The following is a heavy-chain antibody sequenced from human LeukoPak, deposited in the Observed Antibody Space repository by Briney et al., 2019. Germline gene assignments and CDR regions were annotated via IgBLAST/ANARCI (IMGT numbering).Heavy chain of an antibody. V-gene: IGHV3-9*02. CDR2: ISWDSGNM. CDR3: IKDMGFDLLKDAFEI. Sequence: GGSLRLSCAAAAFSPDDFSMHWVRQAPGKCLEWVSSISWDSGNMAYADSVKGRFTVSRDNAQNSLYLQMSSLRTEDTALYYCIKDMGFDLLKDAFEIWGQGTLVTVSS. J-gene: IGHJ3*02. CDR1: AFSPDDFS. D-gene: IGHD2-15*01.